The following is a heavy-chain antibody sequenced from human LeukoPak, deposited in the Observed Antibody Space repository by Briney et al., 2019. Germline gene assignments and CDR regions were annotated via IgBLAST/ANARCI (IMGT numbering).Heavy chain of an antibody. CDR2: MYHSGST. V-gene: IGHV4-38-2*01. Sequence: SETLSLTCAVSGYSISSGYYWGWIRQPPGKGLEWIGSMYHSGSTYYNPSLKSRVTISVDTSENQFSLKLTSVTAADTAVYLCARHRLSTTSGYAFDYMDVWGKGTTVTVSS. D-gene: IGHD5-12*01. CDR3: ARHRLSTTSGYAFDYMDV. J-gene: IGHJ6*03. CDR1: GYSISSGYY.